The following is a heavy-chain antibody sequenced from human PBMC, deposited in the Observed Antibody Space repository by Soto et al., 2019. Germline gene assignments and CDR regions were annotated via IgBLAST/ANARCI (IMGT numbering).Heavy chain of an antibody. CDR2: INHSGST. CDR3: ARLEGLATISYYFDF. V-gene: IGHV4-34*01. D-gene: IGHD3-9*01. Sequence: SETLSLTCAVYGGSFSGYYWSWIRQPPGEGLEWIGEINHSGSTNYNPSLKSRVTISLDTSKNQFSLKLSSVTAADSAVCFCARLEGLATISYYFDFWGPGALVTVSS. CDR1: GGSFSGYY. J-gene: IGHJ4*02.